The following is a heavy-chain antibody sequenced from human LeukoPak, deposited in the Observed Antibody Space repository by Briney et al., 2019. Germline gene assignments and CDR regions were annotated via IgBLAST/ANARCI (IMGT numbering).Heavy chain of an antibody. Sequence: SETLSLTCSVSGGSIRSDYWSWIRQPPGKGLEWIGYVHHSGTTNYNPSLKSRLTISVDTSKNQCSLKLSSVTAADTAVYYCARQSISGSSLSYFDYWGQGTLVNVSS. V-gene: IGHV4-59*01. J-gene: IGHJ4*02. CDR1: GGSIRSDY. D-gene: IGHD3-22*01. CDR2: VHHSGTT. CDR3: ARQSISGSSLSYFDY.